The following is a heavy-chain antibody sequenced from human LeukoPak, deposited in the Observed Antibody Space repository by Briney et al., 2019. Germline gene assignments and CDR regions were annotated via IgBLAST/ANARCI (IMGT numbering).Heavy chain of an antibody. CDR3: ARLPLGATTPFIDY. CDR2: IYYSGST. D-gene: IGHD1-26*01. CDR1: GGSISSSSYY. J-gene: IGHJ4*02. V-gene: IGHV4-39*01. Sequence: PSETLSLTCTVSGGSISSSSYYWGWIRQPPGKGLEWIGSIYYSGSTYYNPSLKSRVTISVDTSKNQFSLKLSSVTAADTAVYYCARLPLGATTPFIDYWAREPWSPSPQ.